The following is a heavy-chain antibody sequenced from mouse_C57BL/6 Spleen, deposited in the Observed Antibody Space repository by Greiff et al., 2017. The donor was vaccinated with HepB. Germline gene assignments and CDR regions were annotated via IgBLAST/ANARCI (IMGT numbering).Heavy chain of an antibody. Sequence: EVHLVESGGGLVQPGASLKLSCAASGFTFSDYYMYWVRQTPEKRLEWVAYISNGGGSTDYPDTVKGRFTISRDNAKNTLYLQMSRLKSEDTAVYYCARHEGLRSFAYWGKGTLVTVSA. V-gene: IGHV5-12*01. CDR3: ARHEGLRSFAY. CDR2: ISNGGGST. J-gene: IGHJ3*01. CDR1: GFTFSDYY. D-gene: IGHD1-1*01.